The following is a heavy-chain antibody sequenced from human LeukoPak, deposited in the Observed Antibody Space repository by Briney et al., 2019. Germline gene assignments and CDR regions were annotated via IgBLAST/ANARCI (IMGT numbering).Heavy chain of an antibody. J-gene: IGHJ4*02. Sequence: SETLSLTCTVSGGSISSGDYYWSWIRQPPGKGLEWIGYIYYSGSTYYNPSLKSRVTISVDTSKNQFSLKLSSVTAADTAVYYCARRRDYGSSGYDYWGQGTLVTVSS. V-gene: IGHV4-30-4*01. CDR1: GGSISSGDYY. CDR2: IYYSGST. CDR3: ARRRDYGSSGYDY. D-gene: IGHD3-22*01.